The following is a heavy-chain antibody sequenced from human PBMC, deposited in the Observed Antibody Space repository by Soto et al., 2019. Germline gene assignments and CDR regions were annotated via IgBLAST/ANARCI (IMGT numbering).Heavy chain of an antibody. J-gene: IGHJ4*02. D-gene: IGHD1-26*01. CDR3: ARDGYYRFDF. Sequence: EVQLVESGGDLVQPGGSLRLSCAASGFSFSSSWVHWVRQAPGEGLMWVSRINGDGSTINYADSVKGRFTTSRDNAKNTLYLQMNILRVEDTAVYYCARDGYYRFDFCCQGTMVTVFS. V-gene: IGHV3-74*01. CDR1: GFSFSSSW. CDR2: INGDGSTI.